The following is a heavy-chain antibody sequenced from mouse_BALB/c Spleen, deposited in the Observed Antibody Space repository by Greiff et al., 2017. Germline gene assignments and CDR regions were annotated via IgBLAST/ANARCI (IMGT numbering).Heavy chain of an antibody. V-gene: IGHV2-4-1*01. J-gene: IGHJ4*01. CDR1: GFSLTSYG. CDR2: IWSGGST. Sequence: QVQLQQSGPGLVQPSQSLSITCTVSGFSLTSYGVHWVRQSPGKGLEWLGVIWSGGSTDYNAAFISRLSISKDNSKSQVFFKMNSLQADDTAIYYCASYGYDESYYAMDYWGQGTSVTVSS. D-gene: IGHD2-2*01. CDR3: ASYGYDESYYAMDY.